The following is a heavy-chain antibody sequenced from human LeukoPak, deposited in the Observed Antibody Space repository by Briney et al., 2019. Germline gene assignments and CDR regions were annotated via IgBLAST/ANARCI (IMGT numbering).Heavy chain of an antibody. J-gene: IGHJ4*02. CDR1: GGSISSYY. CDR3: ARPEVGATRGLDY. V-gene: IGHV4-59*05. D-gene: IGHD1-26*01. Sequence: SETLSLTCTVSGGSISSYYWSWIRQPPGKGLEWIGSIYYSGSTYYNPSLKSRVTISVDTSKNQFSLKLSSVTAADTAVYYCARPEVGATRGLDYWGQGTLVTVSS. CDR2: IYYSGST.